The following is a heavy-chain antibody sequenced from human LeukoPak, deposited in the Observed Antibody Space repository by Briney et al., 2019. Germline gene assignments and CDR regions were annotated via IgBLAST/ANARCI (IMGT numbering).Heavy chain of an antibody. Sequence: GASVKVSCKAAGYSFTNFGITWVRQAPAQGLEWMGWISAYNGNTDYAQNFQGRVTVTADTSTSTATMELRGLRSDDTAVYYCARSGCSAGTCYSQTVKFDYWGQGTLVTVSS. J-gene: IGHJ4*02. CDR1: GYSFTNFG. V-gene: IGHV1-18*01. CDR2: ISAYNGNT. CDR3: ARSGCSAGTCYSQTVKFDY. D-gene: IGHD2-15*01.